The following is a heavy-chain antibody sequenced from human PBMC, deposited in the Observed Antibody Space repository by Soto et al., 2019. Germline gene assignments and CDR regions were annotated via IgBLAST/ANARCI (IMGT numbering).Heavy chain of an antibody. V-gene: IGHV3-15*07. CDR2: IKSKTDGGTT. CDR1: GFTFTNAW. CDR3: STDWHDYVWGTYRYWDY. D-gene: IGHD3-16*02. Sequence: EVQLVESGGGLVKPGGSLRLSCAASGFTFTNAWMNWVRQAPGKGLEWVGRIKSKTDGGTTDYAAPVKGRFTISRDDSKNTLYLQMNSLKTEDTAVYYCSTDWHDYVWGTYRYWDYWVQGTLVTVSS. J-gene: IGHJ4*02.